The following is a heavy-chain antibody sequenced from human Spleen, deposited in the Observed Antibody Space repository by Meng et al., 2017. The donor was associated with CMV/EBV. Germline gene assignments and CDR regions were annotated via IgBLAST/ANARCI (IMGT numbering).Heavy chain of an antibody. CDR2: IYSGGST. V-gene: IGHV3-66*02. CDR1: GFTASSNY. J-gene: IGHJ4*02. Sequence: GGSLRLSCAASGFTASSNYMSWVRQAPGKGLEWVSVIYSGGSTYYADSVKGRFTISRDNSKNTLYLQMNSLRAEDTAVYYCARDPSDYGDDYWGQGTLVTVSS. CDR3: ARDPSDYGDDY. D-gene: IGHD4-17*01.